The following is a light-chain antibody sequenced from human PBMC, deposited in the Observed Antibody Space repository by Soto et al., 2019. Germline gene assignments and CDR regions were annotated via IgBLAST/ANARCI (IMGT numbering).Light chain of an antibody. Sequence: EIVLTQSPATLSLSPGERATLSCRASQSVSSYLAWYQQKPGQAPRLLIYDASNRATGIRARFSGSGSGTDFTLPISSLEPEDFAVYYCQQRSNWPTFGQGTRLEIK. J-gene: IGKJ5*01. V-gene: IGKV3-11*01. CDR3: QQRSNWPT. CDR2: DAS. CDR1: QSVSSY.